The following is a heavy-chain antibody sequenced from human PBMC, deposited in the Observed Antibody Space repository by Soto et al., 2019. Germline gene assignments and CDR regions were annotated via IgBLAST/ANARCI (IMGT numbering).Heavy chain of an antibody. D-gene: IGHD3-22*01. CDR3: ARGNSSLYYYYGMDV. V-gene: IGHV4-39*01. CDR2: IYYSGST. CDR1: GCSISSSSYY. J-gene: IGHJ6*02. Sequence: PSETLSLTCTVSGCSISSSSYYWGWIRQPPGKGLEWIGSIYYSGSTYYNPSLKSRVTISVDTSKNQFSLKLSSVTAADTAVYYCARGNSSLYYYYGMDVWGQGTTVT.